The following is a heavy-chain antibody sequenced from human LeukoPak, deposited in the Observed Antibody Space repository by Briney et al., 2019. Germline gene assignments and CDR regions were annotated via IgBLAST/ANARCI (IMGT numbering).Heavy chain of an antibody. Sequence: GGSLRLSCAACGFTFSSYAMSWVRQAPGKGMEWVSAISGSGGSTYYADSVKGRFTISRDNSKNTLYLQMNSLRAEDTAVYYCAKLAVAGPERHWGQGTLVTVSS. CDR1: GFTFSSYA. D-gene: IGHD6-19*01. CDR3: AKLAVAGPERH. J-gene: IGHJ4*02. V-gene: IGHV3-23*01. CDR2: ISGSGGST.